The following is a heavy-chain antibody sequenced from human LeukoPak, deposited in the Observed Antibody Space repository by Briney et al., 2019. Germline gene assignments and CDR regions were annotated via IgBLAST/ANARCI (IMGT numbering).Heavy chain of an antibody. J-gene: IGHJ6*04. V-gene: IGHV3-21*01. CDR3: ARDLENYLLRYFDWLPTLDYYYYYGMDV. Sequence: GGSLRLSCAASGFTFSSYSMNWVRQAPGKGLEWVSSISSSSSYIYYADSVKGRFTISRDNAKNSLYLQMNSLRAEDTAVYYSARDLENYLLRYFDWLPTLDYYYYYGMDVWGKGTTVTVSS. D-gene: IGHD3-9*01. CDR2: ISSSSSYI. CDR1: GFTFSSYS.